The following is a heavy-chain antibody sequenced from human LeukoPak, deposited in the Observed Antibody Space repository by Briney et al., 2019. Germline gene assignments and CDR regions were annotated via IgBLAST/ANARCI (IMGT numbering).Heavy chain of an antibody. Sequence: PGGSLRLSCAASGFNLRSNARSWVRQAPGKGLEWVSTVSASGGDTYYTDSVRGRFTISRDNAKNSLYLQMNSLRAEDTAVYYCARLYSSSSGKAFDTWGQGTMVTVSS. D-gene: IGHD6-6*01. CDR3: ARLYSSSSGKAFDT. J-gene: IGHJ3*02. CDR2: VSASGGDT. CDR1: GFNLRSNA. V-gene: IGHV3-23*01.